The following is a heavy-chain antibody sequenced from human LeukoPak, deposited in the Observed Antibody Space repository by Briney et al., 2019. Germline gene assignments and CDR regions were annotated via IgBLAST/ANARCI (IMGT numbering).Heavy chain of an antibody. Sequence: SGPTRVNPTQTLTLTRTFSGFSLSTSGMCVSWLPHPPGKPLEWLAPFDGDDDKYYSTSLKTRLTISKDTSKNQVVLTMTNMDPVDTATYYCARSTYYYDSSGYYVDAFDIWGQGTMVTVSS. CDR1: GFSLSTSGMC. D-gene: IGHD3-22*01. CDR3: ARSTYYYDSSGYYVDAFDI. V-gene: IGHV2-70*01. CDR2: FDGDDDK. J-gene: IGHJ3*02.